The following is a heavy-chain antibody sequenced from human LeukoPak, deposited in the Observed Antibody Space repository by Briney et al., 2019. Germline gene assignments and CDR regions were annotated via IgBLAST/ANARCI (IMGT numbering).Heavy chain of an antibody. CDR2: IRTKTNGATA. CDR1: GSTLGEVA. Sequence: PGRSLRLSCTASGSTLGEVAMSGFRQAPGKGLEWLGFIRTKTNGATAEYAASVKGRFSISRDDSKSIAYLQMNSLKTEDTAVYYCARLIVVVVAASSYFDSWGQGTRVTVSS. D-gene: IGHD2-15*01. CDR3: ARLIVVVVAASSYFDS. V-gene: IGHV3-49*03. J-gene: IGHJ4*02.